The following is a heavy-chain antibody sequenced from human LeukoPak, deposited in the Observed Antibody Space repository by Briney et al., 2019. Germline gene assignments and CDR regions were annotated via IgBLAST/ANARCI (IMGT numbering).Heavy chain of an antibody. V-gene: IGHV3-30*01. CDR3: ARDGGVYDIAGYYS. Sequence: PGGSLRLSCAASGFTFSTYAMVWVRHAPGKGLEWVSLISFDGTNKYYADSVKGRFTISRDNSKNTVYLQMNSLRAEDTAIYYCARDGGVYDIAGYYSWGQGTLVTVSS. J-gene: IGHJ4*02. CDR1: GFTFSTYA. CDR2: ISFDGTNK. D-gene: IGHD3-22*01.